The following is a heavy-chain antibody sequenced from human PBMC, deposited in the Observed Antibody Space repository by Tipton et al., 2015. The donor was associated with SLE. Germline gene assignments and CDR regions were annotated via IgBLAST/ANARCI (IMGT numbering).Heavy chain of an antibody. Sequence: SLRLSCAASGFIFNSHGMHWVRQAPGKGLQWVAFTRNDGRNKYYADSVKGRFTISRDNSKNTLYLQMSSLKTEDTAGYYCAKLGGGWYGVDYWGQRIMVTVSS. CDR1: GFIFNSHG. J-gene: IGHJ4*02. CDR3: AKLGGGWYGVDY. V-gene: IGHV3-30*02. D-gene: IGHD6-19*01. CDR2: TRNDGRNK.